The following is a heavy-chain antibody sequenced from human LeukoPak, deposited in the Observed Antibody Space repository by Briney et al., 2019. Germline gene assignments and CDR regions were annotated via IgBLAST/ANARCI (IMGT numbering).Heavy chain of an antibody. CDR3: ATITYDFWSGYLKYYFDY. CDR2: FDPEDGET. J-gene: IGHJ4*02. Sequence: ASVKVSCKVSGYTLTELSMHWVRQAPGKGLEWMGGFDPEDGETTYAQKFQGRVTMTEDTSTDTAYMELSSLRSEDTAVYYCATITYDFWSGYLKYYFDYWGQGTLVTVSS. V-gene: IGHV1-24*01. CDR1: GYTLTELS. D-gene: IGHD3-3*01.